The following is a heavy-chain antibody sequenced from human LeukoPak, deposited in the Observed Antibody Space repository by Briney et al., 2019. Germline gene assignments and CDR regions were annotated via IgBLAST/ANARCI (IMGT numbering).Heavy chain of an antibody. CDR2: VYSSGDT. Sequence: SETLSLTCSVSGAFISNHHWSWIRQPAGKGLEWIGRVYSSGDTTYNPSLKSRVTISVDKSKSQFSLRLTSVTAADTAVYYCARDKVANDYWGQGTLVTVVS. V-gene: IGHV4-4*07. CDR3: ARDKVANDY. CDR1: GAFISNHH. D-gene: IGHD5-12*01. J-gene: IGHJ4*02.